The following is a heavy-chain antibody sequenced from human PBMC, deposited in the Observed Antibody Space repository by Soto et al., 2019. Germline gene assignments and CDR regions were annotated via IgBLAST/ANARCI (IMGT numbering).Heavy chain of an antibody. CDR3: ARAPDNWNDGDGAFDI. J-gene: IGHJ3*02. CDR1: GFTFSSYA. Sequence: QVQLVESGGGVVQPGRSLRLSCAASGFTFSSYAMHWVRQAPGKGLEWVAVISYDGSNKYYADSVKGRFTISRDNSKNTLYLHMNSLRAEDTAVYYCARAPDNWNDGDGAFDIWGQGTMVTVSS. CDR2: ISYDGSNK. D-gene: IGHD1-20*01. V-gene: IGHV3-30-3*01.